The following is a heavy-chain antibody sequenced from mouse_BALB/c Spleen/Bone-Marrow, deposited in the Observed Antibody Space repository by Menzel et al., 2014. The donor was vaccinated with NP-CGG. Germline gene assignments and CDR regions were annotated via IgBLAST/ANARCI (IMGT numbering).Heavy chain of an antibody. V-gene: IGHV5-15*02. J-gene: IGHJ4*01. Sequence: DVHLVESGGGLVQPGGSRKLSCAASGFTFSDYGMAWVRQAPGKGPEWVAFISNLAYSIYYADTVTGRFTISRENAKNTLYLEMSSLRSEDTAMYYCARDIDGYYDYAMDYWGQGTSVTVSS. D-gene: IGHD2-3*01. CDR2: ISNLAYSI. CDR3: ARDIDGYYDYAMDY. CDR1: GFTFSDYG.